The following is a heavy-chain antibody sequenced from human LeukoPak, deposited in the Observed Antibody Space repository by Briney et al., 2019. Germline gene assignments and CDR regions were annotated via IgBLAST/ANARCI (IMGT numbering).Heavy chain of an antibody. CDR1: GFTVSGNY. J-gene: IGHJ4*02. CDR3: ANPYYYDSSGYSTGGDY. CDR2: ISGSGGST. D-gene: IGHD3-22*01. V-gene: IGHV3-23*01. Sequence: QTGGSLRLSCAASGFTVSGNYMSWVRQAPGKGLEWVSAISGSGGSTYYADSVKGRFTISRDNSKNTLYLQMNSLRAEDTAVYYCANPYYYDSSGYSTGGDYWGQGTLVTVSS.